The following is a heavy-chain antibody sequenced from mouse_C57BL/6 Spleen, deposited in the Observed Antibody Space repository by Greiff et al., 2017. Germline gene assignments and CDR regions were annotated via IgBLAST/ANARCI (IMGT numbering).Heavy chain of an antibody. CDR3: ARGTAQAYYAMDY. J-gene: IGHJ4*01. D-gene: IGHD3-2*02. V-gene: IGHV1-50*01. CDR2: IDPSDSYT. CDR1: GYTFTSYW. Sequence: VQLQQPGAELVKPGASVKLSCKASGYTFTSYWMQWVKQRPGQGLEWIGEIDPSDSYTNYNQKFKGKATLTVDTSSSTAYMQLSSLTSEDSAVYYCARGTAQAYYAMDYWGQGTSVTVSS.